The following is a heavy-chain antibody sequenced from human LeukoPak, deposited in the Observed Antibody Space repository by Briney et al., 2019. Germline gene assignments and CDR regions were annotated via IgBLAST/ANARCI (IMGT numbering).Heavy chain of an antibody. CDR1: EFSFKNYW. Sequence: PGGSLRLSCAASEFSFKNYWMSWVRQAPGKGLEWVANIQQDGSNKFYADSVEGRFTISRDNARNSLYLQMNSLRPDDTAVYYCATQSYGLFAYWGQGTLVTVSS. CDR3: ATQSYGLFAY. J-gene: IGHJ4*02. V-gene: IGHV3-7*01. D-gene: IGHD4-17*01. CDR2: IQQDGSNK.